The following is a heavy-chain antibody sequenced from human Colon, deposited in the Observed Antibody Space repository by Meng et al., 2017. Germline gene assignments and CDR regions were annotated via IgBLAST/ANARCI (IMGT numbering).Heavy chain of an antibody. J-gene: IGHJ4*02. CDR3: ATEATLYYFDY. CDR1: GASVSSGPYY. Sequence: QLQLQESGPGLVQPSQTLSLTCSVSGASVSSGPYYWSWIRQHPGKGLEWIGYIYYSGSTYYNPSLKSRVIISVDSSKNQFSLNLTSVTAADTAVYYCATEATLYYFDYWGQGALVTVSS. V-gene: IGHV4-31*03. D-gene: IGHD3-16*01. CDR2: IYYSGST.